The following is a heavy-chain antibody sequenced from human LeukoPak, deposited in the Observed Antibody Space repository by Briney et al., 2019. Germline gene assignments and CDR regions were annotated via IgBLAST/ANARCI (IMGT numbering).Heavy chain of an antibody. V-gene: IGHV3-15*01. D-gene: IGHD1-26*01. CDR1: GFTFSNAW. CDR3: TTDQARVGATPFDY. J-gene: IGHJ4*02. CDR2: IKSKTDGGTT. Sequence: GGSLRLSCAASGFTFSNAWMSWVRQAPGKGLEWVGRIKSKTDGGTTDYAAPVKGRFTISRDDSKNTLYLQMNSPKTEDTAVYYCTTDQARVGATPFDYWGQGTLVTVSS.